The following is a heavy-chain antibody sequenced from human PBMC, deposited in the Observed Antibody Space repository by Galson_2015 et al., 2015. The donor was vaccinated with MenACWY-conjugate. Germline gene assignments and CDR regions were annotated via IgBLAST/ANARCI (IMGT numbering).Heavy chain of an antibody. D-gene: IGHD1-14*01. CDR3: AKGIRTGNRIAFDV. V-gene: IGHV3-23*01. CDR1: GSTLSSYA. J-gene: IGHJ3*01. CDR2: ISGSGDST. Sequence: SLRLSCAASGSTLSSYAMSWVRQAPAKGLEWVSVISGSGDSTYHADFVKGRFNISRDNSKNTVYLQMNSLRAEDTAVYYCAKGIRTGNRIAFDVWGQGTMVTVSS.